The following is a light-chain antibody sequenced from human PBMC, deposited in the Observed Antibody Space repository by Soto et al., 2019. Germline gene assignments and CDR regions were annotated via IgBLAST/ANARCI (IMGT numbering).Light chain of an antibody. V-gene: IGKV3-20*01. CDR1: QSVSSTF. CDR3: QQYGISPYT. J-gene: IGKJ2*01. CDR2: DAS. Sequence: EIVLMQSPSTLSLSPGERATLSCRASQSVSSTFLSWYQQKPGQAPRLLIFDASSRATGIPDRFSGSGSGTDFTLTISRLEPEDFAVYFCQQYGISPYTLGQGTKLEI.